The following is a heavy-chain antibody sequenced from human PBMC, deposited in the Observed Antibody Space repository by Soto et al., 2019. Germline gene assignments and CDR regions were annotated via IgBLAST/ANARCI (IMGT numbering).Heavy chain of an antibody. J-gene: IGHJ4*02. V-gene: IGHV3-11*01. CDR3: ERRGTISSAHHFDH. CDR1: GLTFSGYN. D-gene: IGHD6-6*01. Sequence: WGSLRLSCAASGLTFSGYNMSWIRQAPGKGLEWVSYITSSGSNTFDAESVKGRFTISRDNTMNLLYLQMNSLSAEDTAVYYCERRGTISSAHHFDHWGQGTLVTGSS. CDR2: ITSSGSNT.